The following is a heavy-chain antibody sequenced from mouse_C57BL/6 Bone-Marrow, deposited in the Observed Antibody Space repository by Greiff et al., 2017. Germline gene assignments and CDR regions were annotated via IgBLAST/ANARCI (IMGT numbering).Heavy chain of an antibody. CDR2: INPSTGGT. J-gene: IGHJ3*01. D-gene: IGHD2-3*01. V-gene: IGHV1-42*01. CDR1: GYSFTGYY. CDR3: AEDGYSTWFDY. Sequence: VQLKQSGPELLKPGASVKISCKASGYSFTGYYMNWVKQSPEKSLEWIGEINPSTGGTTYNQKFKAKATLTVDKSSSTAYMQLKSLTSEDSAVYYCAEDGYSTWFDYWGKGTPVTVSA.